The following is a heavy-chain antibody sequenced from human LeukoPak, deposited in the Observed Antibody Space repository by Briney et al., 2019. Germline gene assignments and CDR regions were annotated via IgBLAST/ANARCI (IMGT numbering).Heavy chain of an antibody. CDR2: INSGSTYT. Sequence: GRSLRLSCAASGFTFSSYMMNWVRQAPGKGLEWVSSINSGSTYTYYTESVKGRFTVSRDNAKNSLFLQMNSLRAEDTAIYYCARSLTTLTYEGYWGQGTLVTVSS. J-gene: IGHJ4*02. CDR1: GFTFSSYM. V-gene: IGHV3-21*01. CDR3: ARSLTTLTYEGY. D-gene: IGHD1-1*01.